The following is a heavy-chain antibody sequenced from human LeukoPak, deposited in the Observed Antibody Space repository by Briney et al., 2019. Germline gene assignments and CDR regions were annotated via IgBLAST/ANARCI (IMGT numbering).Heavy chain of an antibody. CDR2: IDPSDSDS. Sequence: GESLKISCKGSGYSFTNFWINWVRQMPGKGLEWMGRIDPSDSDSNYSPSFQGHVTISADKSISTASLQWSSLKASDTAMYYCARQAAAGTDYWGQGTLVTVPS. CDR1: GYSFTNFW. J-gene: IGHJ4*02. D-gene: IGHD6-13*01. CDR3: ARQAAAGTDY. V-gene: IGHV5-10-1*01.